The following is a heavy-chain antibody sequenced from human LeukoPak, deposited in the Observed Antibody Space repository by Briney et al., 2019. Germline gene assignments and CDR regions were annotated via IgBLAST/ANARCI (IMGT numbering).Heavy chain of an antibody. J-gene: IGHJ4*02. D-gene: IGHD4/OR15-4a*01. CDR2: IRYDGSDK. CDR3: ARGYGENYLNY. CDR1: GFTFNSYA. Sequence: GGSLRLSCEAPGFTFNSYAMHWVRQVPGKGLQWVAFIRYDGSDKYYADSVKGRFTISRDNSKNTLYLQLNSLIPDDMAVYYCARGYGENYLNYWGQGTLVTVST. V-gene: IGHV3-30*02.